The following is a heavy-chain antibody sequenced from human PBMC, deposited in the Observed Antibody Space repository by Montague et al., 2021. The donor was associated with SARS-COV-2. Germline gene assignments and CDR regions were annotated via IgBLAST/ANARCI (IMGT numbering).Heavy chain of an antibody. V-gene: IGHV3-53*01. CDR1: GFTVNKNY. J-gene: IGHJ4*02. CDR2: IYSGGTT. Sequence: SRSLSCAASGFTVNKNYMSWFRQAPGKGLEWVSAIYSGGTTYYGDSVKGRFTISRDNSKNTLYLQMNSLRAEDTAVYYCARAETYDSTGPLFYWGQGTLVTVSS. CDR3: ARAETYDSTGPLFY. D-gene: IGHD3-22*01.